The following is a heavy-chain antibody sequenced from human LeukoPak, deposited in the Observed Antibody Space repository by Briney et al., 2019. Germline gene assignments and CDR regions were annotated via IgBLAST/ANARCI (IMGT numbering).Heavy chain of an antibody. CDR1: GFTFSNAW. Sequence: GGSLRLSCAASGFTFSNAWMSWVRQAPGKGLEWVANIKQDGSEKYYVDSVKGRFTISRDNAKNSLYLQMNSLRAEDTAVYYCARDQSDILTGYYMDAFDIWGQGTMVTVSS. CDR2: IKQDGSEK. CDR3: ARDQSDILTGYYMDAFDI. V-gene: IGHV3-7*01. J-gene: IGHJ3*02. D-gene: IGHD3-9*01.